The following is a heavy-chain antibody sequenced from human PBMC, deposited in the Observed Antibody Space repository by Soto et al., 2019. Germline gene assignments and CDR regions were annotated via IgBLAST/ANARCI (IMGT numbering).Heavy chain of an antibody. Sequence: ASVKVSCKASGYTFTSYYMHWVRQAPGQGLEWMGIINPRGGSTSYAQKFQGRVTMTRDTSTSTVYMELSSLRSEDTAVYYCARGLTMITLGGVIVGNYYGMDVWGQGTPVTVSS. V-gene: IGHV1-46*01. CDR1: GYTFTSYY. D-gene: IGHD3-16*02. J-gene: IGHJ6*02. CDR2: INPRGGST. CDR3: ARGLTMITLGGVIVGNYYGMDV.